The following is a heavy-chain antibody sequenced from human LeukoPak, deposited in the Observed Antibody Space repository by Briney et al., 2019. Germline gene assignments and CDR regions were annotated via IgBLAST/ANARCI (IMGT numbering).Heavy chain of an antibody. J-gene: IGHJ4*02. Sequence: RPGGSLRLSCAASGFTFSSYARHWVRQTPEKVLEYVSAISTNGGGTYYANSVKGRFTISRDNSKNTLYLQMGSLRAEDMAVYFCARYCNGVTCYSGYDYWGQGTLVTVSS. CDR3: ARYCNGVTCYSGYDY. V-gene: IGHV3-64*01. D-gene: IGHD2-15*01. CDR2: ISTNGGGT. CDR1: GFTFSSYA.